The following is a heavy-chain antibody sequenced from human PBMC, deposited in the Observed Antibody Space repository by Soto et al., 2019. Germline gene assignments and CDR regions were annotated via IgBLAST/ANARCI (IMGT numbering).Heavy chain of an antibody. V-gene: IGHV1-3*01. J-gene: IGHJ6*02. Sequence: GASVKVPCKASGYTFTSYAMHWVRQAPGQRLEWMGWINAGNGNTKYSQKFQGRVTITRDTSASTAYMELSSLRSEDTAVYYCARVAAARPVTNYGMDVWGQGTTVTVSS. CDR1: GYTFTSYA. CDR2: INAGNGNT. CDR3: ARVAAARPVTNYGMDV. D-gene: IGHD6-6*01.